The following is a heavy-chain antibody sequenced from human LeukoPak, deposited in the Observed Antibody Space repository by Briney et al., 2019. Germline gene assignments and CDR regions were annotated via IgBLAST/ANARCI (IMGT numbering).Heavy chain of an antibody. V-gene: IGHV1-18*01. J-gene: IGHJ1*01. CDR3: ASWSEGSSQYFQH. Sequence: ASVKVSCKASGYTFTSYGITWVRQAPGHGLEWMGWISAYNGNTQYAQKFQGRVTMTTDTSTSTAYMELTSLRSDDTAVYYCASWSEGSSQYFQHWGQGTLVTVSS. D-gene: IGHD2-8*02. CDR1: GYTFTSYG. CDR2: ISAYNGNT.